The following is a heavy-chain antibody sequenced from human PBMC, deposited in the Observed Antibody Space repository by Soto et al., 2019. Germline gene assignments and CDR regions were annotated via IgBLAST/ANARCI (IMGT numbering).Heavy chain of an antibody. CDR1: GFSLTTGVG. V-gene: IGHV2-5*02. CDR2: VYWDDDK. Sequence: ITLEESGPPLVKPTETLTLTCTFSGFSLTTGVGVGWVRQPPGEALEWLALVYWDDDKHYTPSLMSRLTITKDISKGQVVLTMTNMDPVDTATYYCATLTADFWGPGTLVTVSS. J-gene: IGHJ4*02. CDR3: ATLTADF.